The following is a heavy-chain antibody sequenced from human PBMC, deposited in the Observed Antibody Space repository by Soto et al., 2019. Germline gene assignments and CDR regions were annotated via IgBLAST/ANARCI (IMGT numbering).Heavy chain of an antibody. Sequence: EVQLLESGGGLVQPGGSLRLSCAASGFTFSSYWMHWVRQAPGKGLVWVSRINSDGSSTSYADSVKGRFTISRDNAKNTLYLQMNSLRAEDTAVYYCARVRCGFLEWLEYGMDVWGQGTTVTVSS. CDR2: INSDGSST. CDR3: ARVRCGFLEWLEYGMDV. V-gene: IGHV3-74*02. J-gene: IGHJ6*02. D-gene: IGHD3-3*01. CDR1: GFTFSSYW.